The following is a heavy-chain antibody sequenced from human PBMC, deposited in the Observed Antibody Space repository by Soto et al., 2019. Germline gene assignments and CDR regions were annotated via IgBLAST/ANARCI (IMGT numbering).Heavy chain of an antibody. CDR1: GFTFSSYE. D-gene: IGHD2-2*01. Sequence: EVQLVESGGGLVQPGGSLRLSCAASGFTFSSYEMNWVRQAPGKGLEWVSYISSSGSTIYYADSVKGRFTISRDNAKNSLYLQMNSLRAEDTAVYYCARKGYCSSTSCSPGSWFDPWGQGTLVTVSS. CDR3: ARKGYCSSTSCSPGSWFDP. V-gene: IGHV3-48*03. CDR2: ISSSGSTI. J-gene: IGHJ5*02.